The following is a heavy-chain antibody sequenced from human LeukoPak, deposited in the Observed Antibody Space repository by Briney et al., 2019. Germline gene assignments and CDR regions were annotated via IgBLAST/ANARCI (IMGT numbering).Heavy chain of an antibody. CDR3: STPPPPGVATVPFDY. Sequence: QTGGSLRLSCAASGFTFSSYAMSWVRQAPGKGLEWVSAISGSGGSTYYADSVKGRFTISRDNSKNTLYLQMNSLRAEDTAVYYCSTPPPPGVATVPFDYWGQGTLVTVSS. J-gene: IGHJ4*02. D-gene: IGHD5-12*01. V-gene: IGHV3-23*01. CDR2: ISGSGGST. CDR1: GFTFSSYA.